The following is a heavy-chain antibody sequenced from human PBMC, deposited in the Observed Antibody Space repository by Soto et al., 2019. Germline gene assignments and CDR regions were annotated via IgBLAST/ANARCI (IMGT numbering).Heavy chain of an antibody. CDR3: ASGPDCTNGVCHDYYYYYGMDV. CDR1: GFTFSDYY. V-gene: IGHV3-11*01. Sequence: GSLRLSCAVSGFTFSDYYMSWIRQAPGKGLEWVSYISSSGSTIYYADSVKGRFTISRDNAKNSLYLQMNSLRAEDTAVYYCASGPDCTNGVCHDYYYYYGMDVWGQGTTVT. D-gene: IGHD2-8*01. J-gene: IGHJ6*02. CDR2: ISSSGSTI.